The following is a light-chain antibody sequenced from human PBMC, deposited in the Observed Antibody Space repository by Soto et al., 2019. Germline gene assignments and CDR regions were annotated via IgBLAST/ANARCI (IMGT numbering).Light chain of an antibody. Sequence: QSALTQPASVSGSPGQSITISCTGSGRDIGAYNYVSWYQQHPGKAPKLIIYGVKNRPSGVSNRFSASKSAFTASLTISGLQAEDEADYYCSSFASSSTYVFGTGTKVTVL. V-gene: IGLV2-14*01. CDR1: GRDIGAYNY. CDR3: SSFASSSTYV. J-gene: IGLJ1*01. CDR2: GVK.